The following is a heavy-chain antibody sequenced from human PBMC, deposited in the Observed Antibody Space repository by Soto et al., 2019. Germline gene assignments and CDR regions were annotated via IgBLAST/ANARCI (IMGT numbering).Heavy chain of an antibody. Sequence: GASVKVSCKASGGTFSSYAISWVRQAPGQGLEWMGGIIPIFGTANYAQKFQGRVTITADKSTSTAYMELSSLRSEDTAVYYCARVPVVVVPAAIRGFYYYGMDVWGKGTTVTVS. J-gene: IGHJ6*04. V-gene: IGHV1-69*06. CDR2: IIPIFGTA. CDR1: GGTFSSYA. CDR3: ARVPVVVVPAAIRGFYYYGMDV. D-gene: IGHD2-2*02.